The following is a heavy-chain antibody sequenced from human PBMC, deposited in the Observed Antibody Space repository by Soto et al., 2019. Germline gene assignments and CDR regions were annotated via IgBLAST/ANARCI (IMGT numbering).Heavy chain of an antibody. Sequence: ASRKGSCQASGYTFTHHFIHWVRQAPGQGLEWMGIINPSGGSTDYTQKFQDRVTMSRDTSTSTVYMELSSLRSEDTAVYYCARDHRLLWFGELLIWGQGTLVTVSS. CDR1: GYTFTHHF. CDR3: ARDHRLLWFGELLI. J-gene: IGHJ4*02. V-gene: IGHV1-46*01. D-gene: IGHD3-10*01. CDR2: INPSGGST.